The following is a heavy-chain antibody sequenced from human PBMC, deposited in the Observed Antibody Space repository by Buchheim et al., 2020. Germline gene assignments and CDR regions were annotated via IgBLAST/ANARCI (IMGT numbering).Heavy chain of an antibody. CDR3: ARGGPYYYDSRGYDEYFQH. J-gene: IGHJ1*01. V-gene: IGHV3-74*01. D-gene: IGHD3-22*01. Sequence: EVQLVESGGGLVQPGGSLRLSCAASGFTFSSYVMHWVRQVPGKGLEWVSRLSHDGVNPSYADSVKGRFTISRDNAKNTLYLQMNSLRAEDTAVYYCARGGPYYYDSRGYDEYFQHWGQGTL. CDR1: GFTFSSYV. CDR2: LSHDGVNP.